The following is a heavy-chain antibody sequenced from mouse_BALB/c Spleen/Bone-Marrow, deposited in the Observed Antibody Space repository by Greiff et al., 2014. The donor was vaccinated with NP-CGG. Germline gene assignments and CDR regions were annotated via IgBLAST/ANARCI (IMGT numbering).Heavy chain of an antibody. CDR2: IDLYYGGT. CDR1: GNSFTANN. V-gene: IGHV1-39*01. CDR3: ARSMYDGTYWYFDV. Sequence: EVQLQQSGPELEKPGASVKISCKASGNSFTANNMNWVKQSNGKSLEWIENIDLYYGGTSYNQKLKGKATLTVDKSSSTAYMQLKSLTSEDSAVYYCARSMYDGTYWYFDVWAAGTTVTVSS. D-gene: IGHD2-14*01. J-gene: IGHJ1*01.